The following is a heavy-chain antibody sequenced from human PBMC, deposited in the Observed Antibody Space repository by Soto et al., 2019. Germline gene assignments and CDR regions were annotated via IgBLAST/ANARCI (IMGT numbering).Heavy chain of an antibody. CDR1: GGTFSSYT. CDR2: IIPILGIA. D-gene: IGHD2-2*02. CDR3: ARDPIISPIDIVVVPAAIGNAFDI. Sequence: GASVKVSCKASGGTFSSYTISWVRQAPGQGLEWMGRIIPILGIANYARKFQGRVTITADKSTSTAYMELSSLRSEDTAVYYCARDPIISPIDIVVVPAAIGNAFDIWGQGTMVTVSS. J-gene: IGHJ3*02. V-gene: IGHV1-69*04.